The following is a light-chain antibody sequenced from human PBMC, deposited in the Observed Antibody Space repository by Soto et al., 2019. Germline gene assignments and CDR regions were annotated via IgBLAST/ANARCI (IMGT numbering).Light chain of an antibody. CDR1: QDINKY. CDR2: ATS. V-gene: IGKV1-39*01. CDR3: QQSYSSPYT. Sequence: DIQMTQSPSSLSAAVGDSVTITCRASQDINKYLNWYHQTPDKAPKLLVFATSTLHNGVPSSFRGRKSGTDFSLTITSLQPEDFATYYCQQSYSSPYTFGQGTKLEIK. J-gene: IGKJ2*01.